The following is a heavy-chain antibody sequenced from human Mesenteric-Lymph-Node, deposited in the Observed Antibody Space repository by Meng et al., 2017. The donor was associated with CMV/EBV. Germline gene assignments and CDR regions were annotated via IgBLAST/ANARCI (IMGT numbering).Heavy chain of an antibody. D-gene: IGHD2-2*01. V-gene: IGHV3-33*06. J-gene: IGHJ4*02. CDR1: GFTFSSYA. Sequence: GESLKISCAASGFTFSSYAMHWVRQAPGKGLEWVAVIWYDGSNKYYADSVKGRFTISRDNSKNTLYLQMNSLRAEDTAVYYCAKGYCSSTSCHMDYWGQGTLVTVSS. CDR2: IWYDGSNK. CDR3: AKGYCSSTSCHMDY.